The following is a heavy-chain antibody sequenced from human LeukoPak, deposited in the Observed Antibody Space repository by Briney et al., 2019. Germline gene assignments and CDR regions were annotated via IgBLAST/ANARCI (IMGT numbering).Heavy chain of an antibody. Sequence: PGRSLRLSCAASGFTFSSYATSWVRQAPGKGLEWVSAISGSGGSTYYADSVKGRFTISRDNSKNTLYLQMNSLRAEDAAVYYCAKLGTQNDYWGQGTLVTVSS. CDR3: AKLGTQNDY. CDR1: GFTFSSYA. CDR2: ISGSGGST. V-gene: IGHV3-23*01. J-gene: IGHJ4*02.